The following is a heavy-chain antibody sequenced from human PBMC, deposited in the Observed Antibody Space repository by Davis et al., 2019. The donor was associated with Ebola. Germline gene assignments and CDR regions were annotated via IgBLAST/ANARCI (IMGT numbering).Heavy chain of an antibody. CDR2: ISYDGSNK. Sequence: GESLKISCAASGFTFSSYAMHWVRQAPGKGLEWVAVISYDGSNKYYADSVKGRFTISRENAKNSLYLQMNSLRAEDTAVYYCARGRNWRQYGSGSYYRMSTDPLFDYWGQGTLVTVSS. J-gene: IGHJ4*02. D-gene: IGHD3-10*01. CDR1: GFTFSSYA. CDR3: ARGRNWRQYGSGSYYRMSTDPLFDY. V-gene: IGHV3-30*14.